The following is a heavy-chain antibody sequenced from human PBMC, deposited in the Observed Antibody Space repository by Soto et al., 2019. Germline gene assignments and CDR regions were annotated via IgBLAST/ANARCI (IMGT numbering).Heavy chain of an antibody. J-gene: IGHJ6*02. CDR3: AKGRPSLGGTVRGAMDV. CDR1: GFTFSRFA. D-gene: IGHD3-16*01. V-gene: IGHV3-23*01. CDR2: ITGDGRNT. Sequence: EVQLLESGGGLVQPGESLRLSCAASGFTFSRFAMSWVRQAPGKGLEWVSGITGDGRNTYYANSMDGRFTVSRDNSKDTWALPKNRLTADATAVYYSAKGRPSLGGTVRGAMDVWGQGATVTVSS.